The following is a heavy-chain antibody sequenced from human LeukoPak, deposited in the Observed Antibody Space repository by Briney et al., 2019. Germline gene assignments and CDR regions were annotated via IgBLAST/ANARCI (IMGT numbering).Heavy chain of an antibody. CDR1: GFTFHHYA. CDR2: ISWNSGSI. D-gene: IGHD3-10*01. CDR3: AKSPGSYYTRWFDP. V-gene: IGHV3-9*01. Sequence: GGSLRLSCAASGFTFHHYAIHWVRQVPGKGLEWVPGISWNSGSIGYADSVKGRFTVSRDNAKNSLYLQMNSLRAEDTALYYCAKSPGSYYTRWFDPWGQGTLVTVSS. J-gene: IGHJ5*02.